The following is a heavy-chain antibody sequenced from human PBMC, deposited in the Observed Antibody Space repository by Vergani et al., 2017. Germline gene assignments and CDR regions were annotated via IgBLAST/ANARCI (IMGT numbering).Heavy chain of an antibody. CDR2: TYYRSKWYN. J-gene: IGHJ6*02. V-gene: IGHV6-1*01. CDR1: GDSVSSNSAA. D-gene: IGHD2/OR15-2a*01. Sequence: QVQLQQSGPGLVKPSQTLLLTCAISGDSVSSNSAAWNWIRQSPSRGLEWLGRTYYRSKWYNDYAVSVKSRITINPDTSKNQFSLQLNSVTPEDTAVYYGARGCSSTTCNYSHAMDVWGQGTTVTVSS. CDR3: ARGCSSTTCNYSHAMDV.